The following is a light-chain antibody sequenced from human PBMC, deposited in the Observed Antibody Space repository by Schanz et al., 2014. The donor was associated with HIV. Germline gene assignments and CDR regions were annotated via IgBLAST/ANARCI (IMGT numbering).Light chain of an antibody. V-gene: IGLV2-14*03. CDR2: DVS. J-gene: IGLJ3*02. Sequence: QSALTQPASVSGSPGQSITIPCTGTSSDVGGYNYVAWYQQHPGKAPKLMIYDVSDRPSGVSNRFSGSKSGSTASLTISGLQAEDEADYYCTSYTSSTWVFGGGTKLTVL. CDR3: TSYTSSTWV. CDR1: SSDVGGYNY.